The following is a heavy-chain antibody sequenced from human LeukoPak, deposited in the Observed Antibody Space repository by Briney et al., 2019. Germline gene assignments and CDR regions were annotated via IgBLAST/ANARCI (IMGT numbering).Heavy chain of an antibody. D-gene: IGHD6-19*01. CDR1: GFTFSSYW. Sequence: GGSLRLSCAASGFTFSSYWMSWVRQAPGKGLEWVANIKQDGSEKSYVDSVKGRLTISRDNAKNSLYLQMNSLRAEDTAVYYCARYTSGWFFAFDIWGQGTMVTVSS. V-gene: IGHV3-7*01. CDR2: IKQDGSEK. CDR3: ARYTSGWFFAFDI. J-gene: IGHJ3*02.